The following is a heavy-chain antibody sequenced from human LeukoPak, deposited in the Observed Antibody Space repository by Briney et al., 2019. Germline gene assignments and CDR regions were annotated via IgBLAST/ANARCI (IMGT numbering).Heavy chain of an antibody. V-gene: IGHV1-69*13. D-gene: IGHD3-3*01. J-gene: IGHJ5*02. CDR3: ARSFWSGYYIIQNWFDP. Sequence: SVKVSCKASGGTFSSYAISWVRQAPGQGLEWMGGIIPIFGTANYAQKFQGRVTITADESTSTAYMELSSLRSEDTAVYHCARSFWSGYYIIQNWFDPWGQGTLVTVSS. CDR2: IIPIFGTA. CDR1: GGTFSSYA.